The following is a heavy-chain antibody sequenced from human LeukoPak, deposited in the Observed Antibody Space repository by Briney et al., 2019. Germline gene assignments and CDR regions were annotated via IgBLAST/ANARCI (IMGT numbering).Heavy chain of an antibody. CDR2: IYPGDSDT. CDR3: ARAYDSSGYYFYY. V-gene: IGHV5-51*01. J-gene: IGHJ4*02. Sequence: GESLKISCKGSGYSFTSCWIGWVRQMPGKGLEWMGIIYPGDSDTRYSPSFQGQVTISADKSISTAYLQWSSLKASDTAMYYCARAYDSSGYYFYYWGQGTLVTVSS. D-gene: IGHD3-22*01. CDR1: GYSFTSCW.